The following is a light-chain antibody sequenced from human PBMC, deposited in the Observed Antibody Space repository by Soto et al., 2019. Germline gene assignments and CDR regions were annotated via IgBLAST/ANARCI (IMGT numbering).Light chain of an antibody. CDR1: QTVTGA. CDR2: GAS. Sequence: IVMTQSPATLSVSPGERATLSCRASQTVTGALAWYQQKPGQAPRLLLYGASTRATGVPDRFSGSGSGTDFTLTISSLQSEDFAVYYCQQYNDWPPYTFGQGTNVEIK. CDR3: QQYNDWPPYT. J-gene: IGKJ2*01. V-gene: IGKV3-15*01.